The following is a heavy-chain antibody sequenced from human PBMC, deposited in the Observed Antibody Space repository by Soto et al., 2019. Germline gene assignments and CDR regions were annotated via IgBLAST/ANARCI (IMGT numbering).Heavy chain of an antibody. CDR3: ASQYYYDSSGYPGYYYYGMDV. Sequence: SETLSLTCTVSGGSISSYYWSWIRQPPGKGLEWIGYIYYIGSTNYNPSLKSRVTRSVDTSKNQFSLKLSSVTAADTAVYYCASQYYYDSSGYPGYYYYGMDVWGQGTTVTVSS. D-gene: IGHD3-22*01. V-gene: IGHV4-59*08. CDR2: IYYIGST. J-gene: IGHJ6*02. CDR1: GGSISSYY.